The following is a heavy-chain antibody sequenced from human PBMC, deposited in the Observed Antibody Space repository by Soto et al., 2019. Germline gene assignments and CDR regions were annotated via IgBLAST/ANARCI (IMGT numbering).Heavy chain of an antibody. J-gene: IGHJ5*01. V-gene: IGHV4-39*07. D-gene: IGHD1-20*01. CDR1: GHSISSSNYY. CDR3: ARVGGINWFDS. Sequence: SETLSLTCTVSGHSISSSNYYWGWIRQPPGKGLEWIGSIFYSGFTYYNPSLKSRVTISVDRSKNQFSLKLSSVTAADTAVYYGARVGGINWFDSWGKGTLVTVSS. CDR2: IFYSGFT.